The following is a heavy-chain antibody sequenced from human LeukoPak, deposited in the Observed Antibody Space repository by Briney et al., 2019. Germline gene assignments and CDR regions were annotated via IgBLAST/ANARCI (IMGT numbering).Heavy chain of an antibody. CDR2: IGGSGTSI. CDR1: GFTFSTYA. J-gene: IGHJ4*02. CDR3: ARESSEAFDY. V-gene: IGHV3-21*01. Sequence: GGSLRLSCAASGFTFSTYAMNWVRQAPGKGLEWVSAIGGSGTSIYYAGSVKGRFIISRDNAKNSLYLQMNSLRVEDTAIYYCARESSEAFDYWGQGTLVTVSP.